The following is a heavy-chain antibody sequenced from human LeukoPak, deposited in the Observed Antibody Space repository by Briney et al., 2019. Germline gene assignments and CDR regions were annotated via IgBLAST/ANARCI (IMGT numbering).Heavy chain of an antibody. J-gene: IGHJ6*02. D-gene: IGHD3-16*01. CDR1: GFTFSDYF. Sequence: KPGGSLRLSCSASGFTFSDYFMTWVRQAPGKGLEWVSHISDTGSCTDYADSVKGRFTISRDNTKNSLYLQIDGLNVEDMAVYYCARDVSAMDVWGRGTTVTVSS. CDR2: ISDTGSCT. V-gene: IGHV3-11*06. CDR3: ARDVSAMDV.